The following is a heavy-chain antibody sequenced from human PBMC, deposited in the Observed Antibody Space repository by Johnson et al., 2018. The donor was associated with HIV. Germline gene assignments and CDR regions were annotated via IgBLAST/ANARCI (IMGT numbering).Heavy chain of an antibody. V-gene: IGHV3-30*03. CDR2: ISYDGSNI. D-gene: IGHD3-16*02. CDR1: GFTFTNAW. CDR3: ARVGYHDACDI. Sequence: QVQLVESGGGLVKPGGSLRLSCAASGFTFTNAWMHWVRQAPGKGLEWVAVISYDGSNIYYADSVKGRFTISRDNSKNTLYLQMNSLRAGDTAVYYCARVGYHDACDIWGQGTMVTVSS. J-gene: IGHJ3*02.